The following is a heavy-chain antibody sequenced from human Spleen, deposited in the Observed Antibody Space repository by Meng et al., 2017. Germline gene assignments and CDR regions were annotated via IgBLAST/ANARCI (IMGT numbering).Heavy chain of an antibody. D-gene: IGHD2-21*01. V-gene: IGHV6-1*01. CDR3: AREGGAGYFDY. J-gene: IGHJ4*02. Sequence: AVSVKSRMSVNPDTSKNQFSLHLNSVTPDDTAVYYCAREGGAGYFDYWGQGTLVTVSS.